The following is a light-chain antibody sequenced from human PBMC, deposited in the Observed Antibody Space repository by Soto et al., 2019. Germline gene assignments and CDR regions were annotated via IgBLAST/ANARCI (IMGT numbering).Light chain of an antibody. V-gene: IGLV3-1*01. CDR2: QDS. J-gene: IGLJ2*01. CDR1: KLGDKY. CDR3: QAWDSSTVV. Sequence: SSELTQPPSVSVSPGQTASITCSGVKLGDKYACWYQQKPGQSPVLVIYQDSKRPSGIPERFSGSNSGNTATLTISGTQAMDEADYYCQAWDSSTVVFGGGTKLTVL.